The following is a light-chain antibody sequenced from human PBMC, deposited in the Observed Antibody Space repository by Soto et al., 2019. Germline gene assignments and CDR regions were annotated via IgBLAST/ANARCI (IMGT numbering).Light chain of an antibody. CDR2: DAS. V-gene: IGKV1-5*01. CDR3: QQYNSYPIT. Sequence: DIQMTQSPSTLSASVGDRVTITCRASQSISSLLAWYQQKPGKAPKLLIYDASNLESGVPSRFSGSGSGTEFTLTISSLQPDDFATYYCQQYNSYPITFGQGTRLESK. J-gene: IGKJ5*01. CDR1: QSISSL.